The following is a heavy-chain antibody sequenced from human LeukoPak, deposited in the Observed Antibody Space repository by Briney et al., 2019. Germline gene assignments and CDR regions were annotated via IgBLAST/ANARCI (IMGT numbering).Heavy chain of an antibody. D-gene: IGHD3-9*01. CDR2: IYYSGST. J-gene: IGHJ4*02. Sequence: PSETLSLTCTVSGGSISSYYWSWIRQPPGKGLEWIGYIYYSGSTNYNPSLKSRVTISVDTSKNQFSLKLSSVTAADTAVYYCAGSFDGRWGYWGQVTLVTFSS. CDR1: GGSISSYY. V-gene: IGHV4-59*01. CDR3: AGSFDGRWGY.